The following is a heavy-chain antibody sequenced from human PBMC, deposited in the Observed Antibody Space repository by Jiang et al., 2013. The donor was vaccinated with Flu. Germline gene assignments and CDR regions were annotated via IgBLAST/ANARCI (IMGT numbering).Heavy chain of an antibody. Sequence: SGGGVMQPGRSLRLACAASGFTSSNFAMHWVRQAPGRGLEWVAIISHDGNNADYADSVKGRSTISRDDSKSTVYLQISGLRIEDTAVYYCARERQDKTNWNYYYGMDLWGHGTTVTVSS. CDR3: ARERQDKTNWNYYYGMDL. V-gene: IGHV3-30-3*01. D-gene: IGHD1-20*01. CDR1: GFTSSNFA. CDR2: ISHDGNNA. J-gene: IGHJ6*02.